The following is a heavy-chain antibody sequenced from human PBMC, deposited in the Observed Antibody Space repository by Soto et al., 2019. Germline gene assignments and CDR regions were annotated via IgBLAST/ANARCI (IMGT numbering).Heavy chain of an antibody. V-gene: IGHV1-69*13. J-gene: IGHJ6*02. CDR1: GGTFSSYA. D-gene: IGHD2-2*01. Sequence: SVKVSCKASGGTFSSYAISWVRQAPGQGLEWMGGIIPIFGTANYAQKFQGRVTITADESTSTAYMELSSLRSDDTGVYYCATALTSSSPIQLVYCSSTSCPTYCCYGMGGWGQGTTVTVSS. CDR3: ATALTSSSPIQLVYCSSTSCPTYCCYGMGG. CDR2: IIPIFGTA.